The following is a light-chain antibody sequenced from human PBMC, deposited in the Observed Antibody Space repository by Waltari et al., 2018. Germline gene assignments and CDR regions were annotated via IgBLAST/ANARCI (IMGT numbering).Light chain of an antibody. J-gene: IGLJ3*02. CDR3: LLHYGGAQPWV. V-gene: IGLV7-43*01. Sequence: QTVVTQEPSLTVSPGGTVTLTCASSTGAVTSGHHSNWFQQKPGQAPRALIYDTSNKHSWTPARFSGSLLGCRAALTLSGVQPEDEADYYCLLHYGGAQPWVFGGGTKLTVL. CDR1: TGAVTSGHH. CDR2: DTS.